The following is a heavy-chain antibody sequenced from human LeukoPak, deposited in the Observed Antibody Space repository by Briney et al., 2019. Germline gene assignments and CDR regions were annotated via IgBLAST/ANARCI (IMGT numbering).Heavy chain of an antibody. Sequence: SETLSLTCTVSGGSISRYYWTWIRQPAGKGLEWIGRVYTSGSTNYNSSLKSRVTMSVDTSKNQSSLKLSSVTAADTAVYYCARTSERYGYYGMDVWGQGTTVTVSS. V-gene: IGHV4-4*07. CDR2: VYTSGST. CDR1: GGSISRYY. CDR3: ARTSERYGYYGMDV. J-gene: IGHJ6*02. D-gene: IGHD1-26*01.